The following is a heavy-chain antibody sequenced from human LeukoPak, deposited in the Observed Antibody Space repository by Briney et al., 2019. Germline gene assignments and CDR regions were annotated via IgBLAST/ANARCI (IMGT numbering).Heavy chain of an antibody. Sequence: SETLSLTCTVSGGSISSSSYYWGWIRQPPGKGLEWIGSIYYSGSTYYNPSLKSRVTISVDTSKNQFSLKLSSVTAADTAVYYCARDFYGDYGNWFDPWGQGTLVTVSS. CDR3: ARDFYGDYGNWFDP. D-gene: IGHD4-17*01. J-gene: IGHJ5*02. V-gene: IGHV4-39*07. CDR1: GGSISSSSYY. CDR2: IYYSGST.